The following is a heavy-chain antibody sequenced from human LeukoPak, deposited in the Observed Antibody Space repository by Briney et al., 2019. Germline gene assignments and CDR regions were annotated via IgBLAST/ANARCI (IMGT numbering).Heavy chain of an antibody. J-gene: IGHJ4*02. CDR2: IYYSGST. Sequence: SETLSLTCTVSGGSVSSYYWNWIRQPPGKGLEWIGYIYYSGSTNYNPSLKSRVTISVDTSKNQFSLKLSSVTAADTAVYYCAREGTTMYHFDYWGQGTLVTVSS. CDR1: GGSVSSYY. CDR3: AREGTTMYHFDY. D-gene: IGHD4-11*01. V-gene: IGHV4-59*02.